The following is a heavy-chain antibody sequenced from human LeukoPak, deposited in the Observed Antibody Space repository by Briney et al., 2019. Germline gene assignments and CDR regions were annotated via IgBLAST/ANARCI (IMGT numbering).Heavy chain of an antibody. CDR3: ARGMGGYCSGGSCPPDY. Sequence: SETLSLTCAVYGGSFSGYYWSWIRQPPGKGLEWIGYIYYSGSTNYNPSLKSQVTISVDTSKNQFSLKLSSVTAADTAVYYCARGMGGYCSGGSCPPDYWGQGTLVTVSS. J-gene: IGHJ4*02. CDR1: GGSFSGYY. V-gene: IGHV4-59*01. CDR2: IYYSGST. D-gene: IGHD2-15*01.